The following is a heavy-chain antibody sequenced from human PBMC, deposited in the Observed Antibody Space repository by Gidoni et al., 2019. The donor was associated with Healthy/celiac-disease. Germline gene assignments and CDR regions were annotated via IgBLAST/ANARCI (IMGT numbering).Heavy chain of an antibody. CDR1: GFTVSSNY. D-gene: IGHD2-15*01. V-gene: IGHV3-53*01. CDR2: IYSGGST. J-gene: IGHJ4*02. Sequence: EVQLVESGGGLIQPGGSLRLSCAASGFTVSSNYMSWVRQAPGKGLEWVSVIYSGGSTYYADSVKGRFTISRDNSKNTLYLQMNSLRAEDTAVYYCARDLPDRGGNPSDYWGQGTLVTVSS. CDR3: ARDLPDRGGNPSDY.